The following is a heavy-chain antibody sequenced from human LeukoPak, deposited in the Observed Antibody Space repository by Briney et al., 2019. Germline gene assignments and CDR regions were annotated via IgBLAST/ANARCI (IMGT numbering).Heavy chain of an antibody. J-gene: IGHJ4*02. CDR2: IYYSGST. Sequence: SETLSLTFTVSGGSISSSNYYWGWIRQPPGKGLEWIGNIYYSGSTYYNPSLKSRVTISVDTSKNQFSLKLSSVTAADTAVYYCARESEAAGNPEYYFDYWGQGTLVTVSS. CDR3: ARESEAAGNPEYYFDY. V-gene: IGHV4-39*07. D-gene: IGHD6-13*01. CDR1: GGSISSSNYY.